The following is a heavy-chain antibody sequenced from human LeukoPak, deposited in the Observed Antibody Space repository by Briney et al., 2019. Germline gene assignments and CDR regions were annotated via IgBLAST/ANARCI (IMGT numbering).Heavy chain of an antibody. V-gene: IGHV1-69*06. J-gene: IGHJ5*02. Sequence: SVKVSCKASGGTFSSYAICWVRQAPGQGLEWMGGIIPIFGTANYAQKFQGRVTITADKSTSTAYMELSSLRSEDTAVYYCARAAAGTLWYWFDPWGQGTLVTVSS. CDR2: IIPIFGTA. CDR3: ARAAAGTLWYWFDP. CDR1: GGTFSSYA. D-gene: IGHD6-13*01.